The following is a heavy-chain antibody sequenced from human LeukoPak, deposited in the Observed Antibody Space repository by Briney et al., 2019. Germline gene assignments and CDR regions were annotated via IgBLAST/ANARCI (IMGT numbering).Heavy chain of an antibody. CDR2: MNPNSGNT. Sequence: ASVKVSCKASGYTFTSYDINWVRQAPGQGLEWMGWMNPNSGNTGYAQKFQGRVTMTRNTSISTAYMELSSLRSEDTAVYYCARGPRYCSSTSCYVLHDYWGQGTLVTVSS. D-gene: IGHD2-2*01. CDR1: GYTFTSYD. CDR3: ARGPRYCSSTSCYVLHDY. V-gene: IGHV1-8*01. J-gene: IGHJ4*02.